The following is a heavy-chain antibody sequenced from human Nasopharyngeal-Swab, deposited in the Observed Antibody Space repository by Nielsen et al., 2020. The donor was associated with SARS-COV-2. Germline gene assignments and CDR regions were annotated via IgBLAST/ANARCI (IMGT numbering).Heavy chain of an antibody. CDR3: ARDRWGMLPTH. CDR1: GGSISSYY. CDR2: VFYSGTT. V-gene: IGHV4-59*12. D-gene: IGHD4/OR15-4a*01. Sequence: SETLSLTCSVSGGSISSYYWSWIRQRPGKGLEWLGYVFYSGTTNYNPSLKSRVSISVDTSRNQFSLKLTSVTAADTAVFYCARDRWGMLPTHWGQGILVTVSS. J-gene: IGHJ4*02.